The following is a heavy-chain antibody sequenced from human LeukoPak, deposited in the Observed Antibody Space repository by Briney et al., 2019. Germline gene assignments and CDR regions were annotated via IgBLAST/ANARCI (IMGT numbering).Heavy chain of an antibody. D-gene: IGHD2-15*01. CDR1: GFTFSSSA. J-gene: IGHJ5*02. CDR2: ISGSGGTT. Sequence: GGSLRLSCAASGFTFSSSAMSWVRQAPGKGLEWVSGISGSGGTTHYADSVKGRFTISRDNAKNTLYLQMNSLRAEDTAVYYCARSRGVVVATALLDPWGQGTLVTVSS. CDR3: ARSRGVVVATALLDP. V-gene: IGHV3-23*01.